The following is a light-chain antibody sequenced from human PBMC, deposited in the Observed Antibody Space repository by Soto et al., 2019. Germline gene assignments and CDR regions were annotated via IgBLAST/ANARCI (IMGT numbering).Light chain of an antibody. CDR2: GAS. CDR3: QQYGTSRT. J-gene: IGKJ1*01. V-gene: IGKV3-20*01. Sequence: EIVLTQSPGTLSLSPGERATLSCRASQCVSSSYLAWYQQRPGQAPRLLLYGASSRATGIPDRFSGSGSETDFTLTISRLEPEDFAVYYCQQYGTSRTFGQGTKVEIK. CDR1: QCVSSSY.